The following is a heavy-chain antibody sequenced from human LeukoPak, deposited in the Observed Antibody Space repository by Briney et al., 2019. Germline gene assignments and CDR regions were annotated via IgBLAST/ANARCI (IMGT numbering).Heavy chain of an antibody. V-gene: IGHV3-23*01. CDR2: ISGSGGST. Sequence: PGRSLRLSCAASGFTFSSYAMNWLRHAPATPLLTVSAISGSGGSTYYADSVKGRFTISRDNSKNTLYLQMNSLRAEDTAVYYCAKENYYDSSGYHLGDYWGQGTLVTVSS. D-gene: IGHD3-22*01. CDR3: AKENYYDSSGYHLGDY. J-gene: IGHJ4*02. CDR1: GFTFSSYA.